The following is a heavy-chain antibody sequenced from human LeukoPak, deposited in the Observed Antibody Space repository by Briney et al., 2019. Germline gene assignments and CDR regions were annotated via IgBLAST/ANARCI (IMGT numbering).Heavy chain of an antibody. J-gene: IGHJ6*03. CDR1: GYTFTSYD. D-gene: IGHD6-19*01. V-gene: IGHV1-8*01. Sequence: ASVKVSCKASGYTFTSYDINWVRQATGQGLEWMGWMNPNSGNTGYAQKFQGRVTMTRNTSISTAYMELSSLRSEDTAVYYCARGWSSGWYSRRLGNYYYMDVWGKGTTVTVSS. CDR2: MNPNSGNT. CDR3: ARGWSSGWYSRRLGNYYYMDV.